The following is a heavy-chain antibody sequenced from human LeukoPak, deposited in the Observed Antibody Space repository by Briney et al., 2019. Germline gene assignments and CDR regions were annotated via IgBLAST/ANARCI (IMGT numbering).Heavy chain of an antibody. Sequence: HPGGSLRLSCAASGFTFSSYSMNWVRQAPGKGLEWVSSISSSSSYIYYANSVKGRFTISRDNAKNSLYLQMNSLRAEDSAVYYCARGASEYYYDSSGSELGYWGQGTLVTVSS. D-gene: IGHD3-22*01. CDR3: ARGASEYYYDSSGSELGY. J-gene: IGHJ4*02. CDR1: GFTFSSYS. CDR2: ISSSSSYI. V-gene: IGHV3-21*01.